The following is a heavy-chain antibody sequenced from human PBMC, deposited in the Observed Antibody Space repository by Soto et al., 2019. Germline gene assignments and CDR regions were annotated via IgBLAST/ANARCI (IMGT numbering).Heavy chain of an antibody. V-gene: IGHV4-4*02. CDR2: ISDTGST. CDR3: ASPSGSLDGSESL. J-gene: IGHJ4*02. CDR1: SGSISSNNW. D-gene: IGHD3-10*01. Sequence: QVQLQESGPGLVKPSGTLSLTCAVSSGSISSNNWWRWVRQPPGKGLEWIGEISDTGSTLYNPSLKSRVAISGDKSENQFSLKLTSVTAADTAVYYCASPSGSLDGSESLWGQGTLVIVSS.